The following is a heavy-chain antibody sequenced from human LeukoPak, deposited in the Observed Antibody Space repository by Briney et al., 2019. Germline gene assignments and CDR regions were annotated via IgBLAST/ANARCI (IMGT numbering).Heavy chain of an antibody. Sequence: ASVKVSCKVSGYTLTELSMHWVRQAPGKGLEWMGGFDPDDGETIYAQKFQGRVTMTEDTSTSTAYMELRSLRSDDTAVYYCARDRYYDATGQVDYWGQGTLVTVSS. CDR1: GYTLTELS. V-gene: IGHV1-24*01. J-gene: IGHJ4*02. D-gene: IGHD3-22*01. CDR3: ARDRYYDATGQVDY. CDR2: FDPDDGET.